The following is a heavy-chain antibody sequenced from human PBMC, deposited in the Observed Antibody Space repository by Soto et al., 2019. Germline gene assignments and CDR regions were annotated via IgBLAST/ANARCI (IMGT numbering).Heavy chain of an antibody. CDR1: VFTFSSYA. D-gene: IGHD2-2*01. CDR3: ATPTNAANTGYSYGMDV. V-gene: IGHV3-23*01. Sequence: PVGSLRLSCAASVFTFSSYAMSWVRQAPGKGLEWVSAISGSGGSTYYADSVKGRFTISRDNSKNTLYLQMNSLRAEDTAVYYCATPTNAANTGYSYGMDVWGQGTTVTVSS. J-gene: IGHJ6*02. CDR2: ISGSGGST.